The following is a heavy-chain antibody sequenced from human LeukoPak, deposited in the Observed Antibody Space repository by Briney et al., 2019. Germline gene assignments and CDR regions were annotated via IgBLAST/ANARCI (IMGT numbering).Heavy chain of an antibody. Sequence: GGSLRLSCAASGFTFSSYGMHWVRQAPGKGLEWVAVIWYDGSNKYYADSVKGRFTISRDNSKNTLYLQMNSLRAEDTAVYYCARDLLGYSISWLSYYYYGMDVWGQGTTVTVSS. V-gene: IGHV3-33*01. CDR2: IWYDGSNK. CDR1: GFTFSSYG. J-gene: IGHJ6*02. D-gene: IGHD6-13*01. CDR3: ARDLLGYSISWLSYYYYGMDV.